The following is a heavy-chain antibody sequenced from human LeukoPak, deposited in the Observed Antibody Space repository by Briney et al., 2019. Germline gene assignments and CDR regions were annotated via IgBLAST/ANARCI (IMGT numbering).Heavy chain of an antibody. CDR1: GGTFSSYA. V-gene: IGHV1-69*04. D-gene: IGHD4-23*01. CDR3: AIPTTVVTPGSRQKNNYYYYYGMDV. CDR2: IIPILGIA. J-gene: IGHJ6*02. Sequence: ASVKVSCKASGGTFSSYAISWVRQAPGQGLKWMGRIIPILGIANYAQKFQGRVTITADKSTSTAYMELSSLRSEDTAVYYCAIPTTVVTPGSRQKNNYYYYYGMDVWGQGTTVTVSS.